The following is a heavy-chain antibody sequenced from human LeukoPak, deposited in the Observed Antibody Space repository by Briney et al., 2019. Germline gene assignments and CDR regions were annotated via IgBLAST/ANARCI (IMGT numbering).Heavy chain of an antibody. J-gene: IGHJ4*02. Sequence: SETLSLTCTVSGGYISSGSYYWAWIRQPPGKGLEGIGSIYSSGSTYYNPSLKSRLTISVDTSKNQFSLKLSSGTAADTAVYYCARAHGYGGYKYYFDYWGQGTLVTVSS. CDR1: GGYISSGSYY. D-gene: IGHD5-12*01. V-gene: IGHV4-39*01. CDR2: IYSSGST. CDR3: ARAHGYGGYKYYFDY.